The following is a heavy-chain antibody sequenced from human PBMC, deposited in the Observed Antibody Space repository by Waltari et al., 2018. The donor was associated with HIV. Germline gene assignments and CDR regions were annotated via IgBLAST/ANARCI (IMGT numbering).Heavy chain of an antibody. CDR3: ARSVVVPAAIGLDWFDP. CDR1: GGSFSGYY. J-gene: IGHJ5*02. Sequence: SETLSLTCAVYGGSFSGYYWSWIRQPPGKGLEWIGEINHSGSTNYNPSLKSRVTISVDTSKNQFSLKLSSVTAADTAVYYCARSVVVPAAIGLDWFDPWGQGTLVTVSS. D-gene: IGHD2-2*01. V-gene: IGHV4-34*01. CDR2: INHSGST.